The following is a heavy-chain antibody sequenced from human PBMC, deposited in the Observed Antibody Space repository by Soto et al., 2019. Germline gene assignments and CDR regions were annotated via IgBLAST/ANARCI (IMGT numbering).Heavy chain of an antibody. J-gene: IGHJ4*02. V-gene: IGHV3-33*01. CDR1: GFTFSSYG. CDR3: ARDSSLGSSDY. Sequence: PGGSLRLSCAASGFTFSSYGMHWVRQAPGKGLEWVAVIWYDGSNKYYADSVKGRFTISRDNSKNTLYLQMNSLRAEDTAVYYCARDSSLGSSDYWGQGTLVTVSS. CDR2: IWYDGSNK.